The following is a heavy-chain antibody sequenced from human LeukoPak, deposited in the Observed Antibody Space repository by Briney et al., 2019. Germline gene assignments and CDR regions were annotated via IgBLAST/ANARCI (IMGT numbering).Heavy chain of an antibody. D-gene: IGHD3-10*01. V-gene: IGHV1-8*01. CDR2: MNPNSGNT. J-gene: IGHJ6*02. Sequence: ASVTVSCRASGYTFTNYDINWVRQATGQGLEWMGWMNPNSGNTGYAQKFQDRVTMTRNTPISTAYMELTRLTSEDTAVYYCARGDSGYFFYYGLDVWGQGTTVTVSS. CDR3: ARGDSGYFFYYGLDV. CDR1: GYTFTNYD.